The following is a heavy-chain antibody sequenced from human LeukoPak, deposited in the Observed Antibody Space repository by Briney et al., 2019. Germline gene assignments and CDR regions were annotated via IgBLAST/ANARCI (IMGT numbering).Heavy chain of an antibody. J-gene: IGHJ6*03. CDR2: INPNSGGT. CDR1: GFTFTGYY. CDR3: ARGVSGIYYYYYMDV. D-gene: IGHD3-10*01. V-gene: IGHV1-2*02. Sequence: GGSLRLSCAASGFTFTGYYMHWVRQAPGQGLEWMGWINPNSGGTNYAQKFQGRVTMTRDTSISTAYMELSRLRSDDTAAYYCARGVSGIYYYYYMDVWGKGTTVTVSS.